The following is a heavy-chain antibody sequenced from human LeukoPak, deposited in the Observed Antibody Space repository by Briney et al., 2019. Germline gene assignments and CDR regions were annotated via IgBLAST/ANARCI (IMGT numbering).Heavy chain of an antibody. Sequence: PGGSLRLSCAASGVTLSSYAMHWVRQAPGKGLEWVAVISYDGSDKYYADSVKGRFTISRDNSKNTLYLQMNSLRTEDTAVYYCARGHIAARPFDYWGQGTLVTVSS. V-gene: IGHV3-30*04. CDR3: ARGHIAARPFDY. CDR2: ISYDGSDK. J-gene: IGHJ4*02. CDR1: GVTLSSYA. D-gene: IGHD6-6*01.